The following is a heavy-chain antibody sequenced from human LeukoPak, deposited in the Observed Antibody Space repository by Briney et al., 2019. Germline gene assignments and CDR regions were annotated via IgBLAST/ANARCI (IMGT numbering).Heavy chain of an antibody. V-gene: IGHV1-46*01. CDR1: GYTFTSYY. CDR3: ARVKTGTTELLFDY. Sequence: GASVKVSCKASGYTFTSYYLNWVRQAPGQGLEWMGIINPSGGSRSYAQKFQGRVTLTRDTSTSTVYMELSSLRSEDTAVYYCARVKTGTTELLFDYWGQGTLVTVSS. CDR2: INPSGGSR. J-gene: IGHJ4*02. D-gene: IGHD1-7*01.